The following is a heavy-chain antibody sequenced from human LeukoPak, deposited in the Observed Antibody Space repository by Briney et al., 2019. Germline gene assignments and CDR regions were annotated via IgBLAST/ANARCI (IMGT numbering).Heavy chain of an antibody. J-gene: IGHJ3*02. CDR2: ISSSSSTI. CDR1: GFTFSDYY. CDR3: ARIHYYDAFDI. D-gene: IGHD3-10*01. Sequence: GGSLRLSCAASGFTFSDYYMSWIRQAPGKGLEWVSYISSSSSTIYYADSVKGRFTFSRDNAKNSLYLQMNSLRAEDTAVYYCARIHYYDAFDIWGQGTMVTVSS. V-gene: IGHV3-11*01.